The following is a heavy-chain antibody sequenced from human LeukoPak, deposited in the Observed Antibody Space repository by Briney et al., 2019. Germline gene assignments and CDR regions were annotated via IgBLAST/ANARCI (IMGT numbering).Heavy chain of an antibody. CDR1: GFTFSSYA. V-gene: IGHV3-30-3*01. J-gene: IGHJ4*02. Sequence: GGSLRLSCAASGFTFSSYAMHWVRQAPGKGLEWVAVISYDGSNKYYADSVKGRFTISRDNSKNTLYLQMNSLRAEDTAVYYCAKDFLPMVVVTWAYYFDYWGQGTLVTVSS. D-gene: IGHD2-21*02. CDR2: ISYDGSNK. CDR3: AKDFLPMVVVTWAYYFDY.